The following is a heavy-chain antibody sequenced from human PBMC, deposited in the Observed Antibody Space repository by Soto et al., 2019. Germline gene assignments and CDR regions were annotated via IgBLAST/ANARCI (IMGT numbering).Heavy chain of an antibody. D-gene: IGHD6-19*01. V-gene: IGHV4-4*07. CDR1: GDSISGYY. CDR3: ARSGYSGGWYTAFDS. Sequence: QVQLQESGPRLVKPSETLSLTCTVSGDSISGYYWSWIRLPAGKGLEWIGRIYASGSTISNPSLRSRVALSVDTSKDQFSLKLNSMTAADTAMYYCARSGYSGGWYTAFDSWSQGTLVTVSS. J-gene: IGHJ4*02. CDR2: IYASGST.